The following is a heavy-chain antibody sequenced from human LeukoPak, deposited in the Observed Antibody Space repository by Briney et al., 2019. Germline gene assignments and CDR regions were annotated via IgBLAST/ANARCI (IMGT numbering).Heavy chain of an antibody. D-gene: IGHD4-17*01. J-gene: IGHJ6*03. Sequence: PGGSLRLSCAASGFTFSSYEMNWVGQAPGKGLEWVANINQDGSKKSYVDSVKGRFTISRDIAKNSLYLQMNSLRAEDTALYYCARETTDYGEPLGMNYYYYYYMDVWGKGTTVTVSS. CDR3: ARETTDYGEPLGMNYYYYYYMDV. CDR2: INQDGSKK. V-gene: IGHV3-7*03. CDR1: GFTFSSYE.